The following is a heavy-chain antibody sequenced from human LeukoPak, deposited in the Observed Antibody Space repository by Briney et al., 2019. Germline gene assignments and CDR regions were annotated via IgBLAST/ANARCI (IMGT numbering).Heavy chain of an antibody. CDR3: ARGPDIVVVVAAFDY. J-gene: IGHJ4*02. Sequence: PGGSLRLSCAASGFSFSSYARHWVRQAPGKGLEGVAVISYDGSNKYYADSVKGRFTISRDNFKNTLYLQMNSLRAEDTAVYYCARGPDIVVVVAAFDYWGQGTLVIVSS. CDR2: ISYDGSNK. V-gene: IGHV3-30-3*01. CDR1: GFSFSSYA. D-gene: IGHD2-15*01.